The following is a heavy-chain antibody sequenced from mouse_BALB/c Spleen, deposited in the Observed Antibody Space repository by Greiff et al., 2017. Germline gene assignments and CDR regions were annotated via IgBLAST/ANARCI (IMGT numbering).Heavy chain of an antibody. CDR1: GYSITSDYA. CDR2: ISYSGST. V-gene: IGHV3-2*02. J-gene: IGHJ4*01. D-gene: IGHD1-1*01. CDR3: ARSYYYGSSYDAMDY. Sequence: DVQLQESGPGLVKPSQSLSLTCTVTGYSITSDYAWYWIRQFPGNQLEWMGYISYSGSTSYNPSLKSRISITRDTSKNQFFLQLNSVTTEDTATYYCARSYYYGSSYDAMDYWGQGTSVTVSS.